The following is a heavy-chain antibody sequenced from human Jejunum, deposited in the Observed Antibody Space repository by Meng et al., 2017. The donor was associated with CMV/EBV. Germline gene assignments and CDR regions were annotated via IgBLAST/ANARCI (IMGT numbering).Heavy chain of an antibody. CDR3: ARLTLKNGD. D-gene: IGHD2-8*01. J-gene: IGHJ4*02. Sequence: KISCQGSGFRFTGYWIGWVRQMPGKGLEWMGIINGGDSDTRYSPSFQGQVTFSVDKSINTAYLQWSSLKASDTAIYYCARLTLKNGDWGQGTLVTVSS. CDR2: INGGDSDT. V-gene: IGHV5-51*01. CDR1: GFRFTGYW.